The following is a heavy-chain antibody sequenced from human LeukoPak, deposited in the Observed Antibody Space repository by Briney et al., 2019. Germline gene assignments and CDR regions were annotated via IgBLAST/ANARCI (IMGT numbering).Heavy chain of an antibody. J-gene: IGHJ6*03. CDR1: GGSISSYY. D-gene: IGHD3-3*01. V-gene: IGHV4-59*01. CDR2: IYYSGST. CDR3: ARQDTYYDFWSGYQSYYYYYMDV. Sequence: SETLSLTCTVSGGSISSYYWSWIRQPPGKGLEWIGYIYYSGSTNYNPSLKSRVTISVDTSKDQFSLKLSSVTAADTAVYYCARQDTYYDFWSGYQSYYYYYMDVWGKGTTVTVSS.